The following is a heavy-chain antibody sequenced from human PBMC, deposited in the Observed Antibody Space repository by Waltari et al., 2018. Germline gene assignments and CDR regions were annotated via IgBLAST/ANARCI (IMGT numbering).Heavy chain of an antibody. CDR2: IYYSGST. Sequence: QVQLQESGPGLVKPSETLSLTCPVSGGSISSYYWSWIRQPPGKGLEWIGYIYYSGSTNYNPSLKSRVTISVDTSKNQFSLKLSSVTAADTAVYYCPRQWLRRYGMDVWGQGTTVTVSS. J-gene: IGHJ6*02. CDR3: PRQWLRRYGMDV. V-gene: IGHV4-59*01. CDR1: GGSISSYY. D-gene: IGHD5-12*01.